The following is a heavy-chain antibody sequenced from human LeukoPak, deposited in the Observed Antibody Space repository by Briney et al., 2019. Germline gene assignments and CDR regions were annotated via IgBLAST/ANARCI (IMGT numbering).Heavy chain of an antibody. Sequence: GGSLRLSCAASGFTFSSYSMNWVRQAPGKGLEWVSHISSSSGSIYYADSVKGRFTISRDNAKNSLHLQMNSLKAEDTAVYYCASLGVGSDYWGQGTLVTVSS. D-gene: IGHD3-10*01. CDR3: ASLGVGSDY. V-gene: IGHV3-48*04. CDR1: GFTFSSYS. J-gene: IGHJ4*02. CDR2: ISSSSGSI.